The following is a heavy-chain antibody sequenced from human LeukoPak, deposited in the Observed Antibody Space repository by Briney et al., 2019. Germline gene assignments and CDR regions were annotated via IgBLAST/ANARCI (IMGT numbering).Heavy chain of an antibody. CDR2: IYKDGLRT. CDR1: GFTFNEFW. J-gene: IGHJ4*02. Sequence: GGSLRLSCAASGFTFNEFWMHWVRQVPGKGLMWVARIYKDGLRTWSADSMEGLSTTSRDNGENMVDLEWNSPRVEDPADYFGARGSEAAGTYYLDGWGEGKLVTVSS. D-gene: IGHD6-25*01. V-gene: IGHV3-74*01. CDR3: ARGSEAAGTYYLDG.